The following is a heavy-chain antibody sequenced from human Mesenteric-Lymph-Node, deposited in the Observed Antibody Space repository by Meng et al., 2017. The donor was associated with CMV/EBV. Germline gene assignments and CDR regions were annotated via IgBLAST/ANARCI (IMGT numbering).Heavy chain of an antibody. CDR1: GFTFSSYS. Sequence: GGSLRLSCAASGFTFSSYSMNWVRQAPGKGLEWVSSISSSSSYIYYADSVKGRFTISRDNAKNSLYLQMNSLRAEDTAVYYCARGGHYIVATIGYYFDYWGQGTLVTVSS. V-gene: IGHV3-21*01. J-gene: IGHJ4*02. CDR2: ISSSSSYI. CDR3: ARGGHYIVATIGYYFDY. D-gene: IGHD5-12*01.